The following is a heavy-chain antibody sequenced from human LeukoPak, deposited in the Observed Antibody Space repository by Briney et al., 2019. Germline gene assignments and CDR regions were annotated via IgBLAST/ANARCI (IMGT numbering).Heavy chain of an antibody. Sequence: GGSLRLSCGASGFTFNSYNMNWVRQAPGKGLEWVSYISSSSSIIYYTDSVKGRFTISRDNANNSLYLQMNSLRAEDTAVYYCARDNGGGLREFDYWGQGTLVAVSS. D-gene: IGHD2-8*01. CDR2: ISSSSSII. J-gene: IGHJ4*02. CDR1: GFTFNSYN. CDR3: ARDNGGGLREFDY. V-gene: IGHV3-48*04.